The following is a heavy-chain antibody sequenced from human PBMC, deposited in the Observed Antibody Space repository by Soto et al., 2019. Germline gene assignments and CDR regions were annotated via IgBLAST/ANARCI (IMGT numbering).Heavy chain of an antibody. J-gene: IGHJ6*02. CDR2: VYHGGFT. V-gene: IGHV4-61*08. CDR1: GGSVSSGGFY. CDR3: PRQTSPWGFDV. D-gene: IGHD7-27*01. Sequence: QVELKESGPGLVKPSETLSLTCTVSGGSVSSGGFYYHWIRQPPGKGLEWIGYVYHGGFTNYSPSLQSRLTISVDPSATRISLKLAYVTSVDTAVYYCPRQTSPWGFDVWGQGTTVTVSS.